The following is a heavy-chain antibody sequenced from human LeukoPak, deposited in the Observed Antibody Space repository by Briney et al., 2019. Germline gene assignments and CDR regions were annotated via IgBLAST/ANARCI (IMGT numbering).Heavy chain of an antibody. CDR2: ISNSGST. Sequence: SETLSLTCAVSGGSINRGTFFWTWIRKPPGKGLEWIGYISNSGSTNYHPSLKSRVTISSDTSKTQFTLKLTPVTAADTAVYYCARSPSGYRFDSWGQGPWSPSLQ. J-gene: IGHJ4*02. CDR3: ARSPSGYRFDS. V-gene: IGHV4-61*01. CDR1: GGSINRGTFF. D-gene: IGHD3-22*01.